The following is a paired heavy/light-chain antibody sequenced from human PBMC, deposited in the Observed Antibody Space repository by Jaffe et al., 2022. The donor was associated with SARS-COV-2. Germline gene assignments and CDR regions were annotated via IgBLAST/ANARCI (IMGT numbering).Light chain of an antibody. CDR2: AAS. CDR3: QQSYSTLYT. J-gene: IGKJ2*01. Sequence: DIQMTQSPSSLSASVGGRVTITCRASQSISGYLNWYQQKPGKAPKLLIYAASSLQSGVPSRFSGSGSGTDFTLTISSLQPEDFATYYCQQSYSTLYTFGQGTKLEIK. CDR1: QSISGY. V-gene: IGKV1-39*01.
Heavy chain of an antibody. V-gene: IGHV3-23*01. J-gene: IGHJ6*02. CDR3: AKDQRYGSWSSYYSYSMDV. CDR2: ISDSGDST. D-gene: IGHD3-10*01. Sequence: EVQLLESGGGLVQPGGSLRLSCAASGFTFSSSAMNWVRQAPGKGLEWVSTISDSGDSTYYADSVKGRFTISRDNSKDTLYLQMNSLRAEDTAVYYCAKDQRYGSWSSYYSYSMDVWGQGTTATVSS. CDR1: GFTFSSSA.